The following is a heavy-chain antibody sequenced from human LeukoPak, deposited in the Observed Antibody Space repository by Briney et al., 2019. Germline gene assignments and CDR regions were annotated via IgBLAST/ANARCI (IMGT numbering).Heavy chain of an antibody. J-gene: IGHJ6*03. Sequence: SSVKVSCKASGGTFSSYAISWVRQAPGQGLEWMGGIIPIFGTANYAQKFQGRVTITTDESTSTAYMELSSLRSEDTAVYYCARHPRYYDSSGYSLDYYYYMDVWGKGTTVTVSS. CDR2: IIPIFGTA. V-gene: IGHV1-69*05. CDR3: ARHPRYYDSSGYSLDYYYYMDV. D-gene: IGHD3-22*01. CDR1: GGTFSSYA.